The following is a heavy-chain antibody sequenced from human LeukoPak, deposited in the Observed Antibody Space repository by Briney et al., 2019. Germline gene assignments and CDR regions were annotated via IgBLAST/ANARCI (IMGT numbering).Heavy chain of an antibody. D-gene: IGHD6-6*01. CDR2: IYHSGST. Sequence: SETLSLTCAVSGGSISSSNWWSWVRQPPGKGLEWIGEIYHSGSTNYNPSLKSRVTISVDKSKNQFSLKLSSVTAADTAVYYCARSFRSSTDYYYYYMDVWGKGTTVTVSS. V-gene: IGHV4-4*02. CDR1: GGSISSSNW. CDR3: ARSFRSSTDYYYYYMDV. J-gene: IGHJ6*03.